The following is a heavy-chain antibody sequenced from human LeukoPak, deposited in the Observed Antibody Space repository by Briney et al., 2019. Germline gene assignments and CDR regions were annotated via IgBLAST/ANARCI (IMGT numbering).Heavy chain of an antibody. CDR1: GFTFGDYA. CDR3: ARRGPYGDYQLH. Sequence: GGSLRLSCTASGFTFGDYAMNWVRQAPGKGLEWVSSTSSSSSYIYYADSVKGRFTISRDNAKNSLYLQMNSLRAEDTAVYYCARRGPYGDYQLHWGQGTLVTVSS. D-gene: IGHD4-17*01. V-gene: IGHV3-21*01. CDR2: TSSSSSYI. J-gene: IGHJ4*02.